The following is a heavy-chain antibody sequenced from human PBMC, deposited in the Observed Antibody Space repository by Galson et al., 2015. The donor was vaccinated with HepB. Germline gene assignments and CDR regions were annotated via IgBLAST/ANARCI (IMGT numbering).Heavy chain of an antibody. CDR1: GFTFSSYW. CDR3: ARGGYYDFWSGYRDAFDI. Sequence: SLRLSCAASGFTFSSYWMSWVRQAPGKGLEWVANIKQDGSEKYYVDPVKGRFTISRDNAKNSLYLQMNSLRAEDTAVYYCARGGYYDFWSGYRDAFDIWGQGTMVTVSS. V-gene: IGHV3-7*03. D-gene: IGHD3-3*01. J-gene: IGHJ3*02. CDR2: IKQDGSEK.